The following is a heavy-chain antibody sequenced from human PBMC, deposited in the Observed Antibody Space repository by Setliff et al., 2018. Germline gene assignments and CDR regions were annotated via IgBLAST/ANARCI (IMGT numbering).Heavy chain of an antibody. D-gene: IGHD3-10*01. V-gene: IGHV4-61*09. CDR2: IDPSGNT. J-gene: IGHJ4*02. CDR1: GGAISSGSNY. Sequence: PAETLSLTCTVSGGAISSGSNYWSGIRQPAGRGLEWIGHIDPSGNTNYHPSLKSRVTISGDASKNQFSLKLTSVTAADTAVYFCARSLGSGSYYNSRPFYSDYWGQGTLVTVSS. CDR3: ARSLGSGSYYNSRPFYSDY.